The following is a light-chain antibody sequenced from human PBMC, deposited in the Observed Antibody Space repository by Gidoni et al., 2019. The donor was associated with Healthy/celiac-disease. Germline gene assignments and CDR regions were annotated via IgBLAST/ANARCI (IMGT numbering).Light chain of an antibody. CDR3: QQYGSSPIT. CDR1: QRVSSSY. J-gene: IGKJ3*01. CDR2: GAS. Sequence: EIVLTQSPGTLSLSPGERATLSCRASQRVSSSYLAGYQQKPGQAPRLLIYGASSRATGIPDRFRGSGSGTDFTLTISRLEPEDFAVYYCQQYGSSPITFXPXTKVDIK. V-gene: IGKV3-20*01.